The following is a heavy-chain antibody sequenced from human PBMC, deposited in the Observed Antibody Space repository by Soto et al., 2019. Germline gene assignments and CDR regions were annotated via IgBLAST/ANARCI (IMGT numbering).Heavy chain of an antibody. V-gene: IGHV4-59*01. Sequence: ASETLSLTCTVSGGSISSYYWSWIRQPPGKGLEWIGYIYYSGSTNYNPSLKSRVTISVDTSKNQFSLKLSSVTAADTAVYYCARDGAYSSGWYIDYWGQGTLVTVSS. CDR1: GGSISSYY. D-gene: IGHD6-19*01. J-gene: IGHJ4*02. CDR2: IYYSGST. CDR3: ARDGAYSSGWYIDY.